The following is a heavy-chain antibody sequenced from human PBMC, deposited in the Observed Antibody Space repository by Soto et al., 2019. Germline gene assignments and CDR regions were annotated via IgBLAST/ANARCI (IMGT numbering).Heavy chain of an antibody. CDR1: GGSISSGGYY. J-gene: IGHJ4*02. Sequence: LSLTCTVSGGSISSGGYYWSWVRQHPGKGLEWIGYIYYTGSMYYNPSLKSRVTISVDTSKNQFSLKLSSVTAADTAVYYCARARDYGDYFDYWGQGTLVTVSS. D-gene: IGHD4-17*01. V-gene: IGHV4-31*03. CDR3: ARARDYGDYFDY. CDR2: IYYTGSM.